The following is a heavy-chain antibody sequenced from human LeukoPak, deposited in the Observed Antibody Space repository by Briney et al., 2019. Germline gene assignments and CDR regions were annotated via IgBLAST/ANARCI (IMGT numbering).Heavy chain of an antibody. J-gene: IGHJ4*02. V-gene: IGHV3-23*01. CDR2: ISGSGGST. CDR3: AKLAWACSGGSCYRGHFDY. D-gene: IGHD2-15*01. CDR1: GFTFSSYA. Sequence: GGSLRLSCAASGFTFSSYAMSWVRQAPGKGLEWVSAISGSGGSTYYADSVKGRFTISRDNSKNTLYLQMNSLRVEDTAVYYCAKLAWACSGGSCYRGHFDYWGQGTLVTVSS.